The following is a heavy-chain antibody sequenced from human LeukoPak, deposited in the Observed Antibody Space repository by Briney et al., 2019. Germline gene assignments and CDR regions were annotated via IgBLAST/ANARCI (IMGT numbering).Heavy chain of an antibody. D-gene: IGHD2-8*01. J-gene: IGHJ4*02. CDR1: GGTFNSYA. CDR2: IIPIFGTA. CDR3: ARDSRLSGNGN. Sequence: GASVKVSCKASGGTFNSYAISWVRQAPGQGLEWMRGIIPIFGTANYAQKFQGRVTITADESTSTAYMELSSLRSEDTAVYYCARDSRLSGNGNWGQGTLVTVSS. V-gene: IGHV1-69*13.